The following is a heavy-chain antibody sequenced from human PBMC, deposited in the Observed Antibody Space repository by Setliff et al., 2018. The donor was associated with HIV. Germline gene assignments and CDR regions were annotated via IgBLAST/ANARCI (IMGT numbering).Heavy chain of an antibody. CDR1: GFSFGNYA. CDR2: ISSSSSYI. J-gene: IGHJ4*02. Sequence: PGGSLRLSCATSGFSFGNYAMSWVRQAPGKGLEWVSSISSSSSYIYYADSVKGRFTISRDNSKNTLLLQMNSLRVEDTALYYCVKGGDYNRRGFFDSWGLGTLVTVSS. V-gene: IGHV3-21*04. CDR3: VKGGDYNRRGFFDS. D-gene: IGHD4-4*01.